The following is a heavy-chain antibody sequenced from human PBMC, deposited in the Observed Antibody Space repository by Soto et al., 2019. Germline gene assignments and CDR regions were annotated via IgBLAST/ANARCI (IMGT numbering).Heavy chain of an antibody. D-gene: IGHD2-8*01. V-gene: IGHV1-18*01. CDR3: AKNGQPPYYYYGMDV. CDR1: GYTFTRYG. CDR2: ISGYNGDT. J-gene: IGHJ6*02. Sequence: QGQLVQSGGEAKKPGASVKVSCKASGYTFTRYGISWVRQAPGQGLEWMGWISGYNGDTNYAQKFQGRVTMTIDTSTSTAYMELRCLTSDDTAVYYCAKNGQPPYYYYGMDVWGQATTVTVSS.